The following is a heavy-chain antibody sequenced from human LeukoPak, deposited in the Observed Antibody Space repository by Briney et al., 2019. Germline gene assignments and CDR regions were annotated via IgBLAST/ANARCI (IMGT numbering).Heavy chain of an antibody. CDR2: IYHSGST. CDR1: GYSTSSGYY. Sequence: KASETLSLTCAVSGYSTSSGYYWGWIRQPPGKGLEWIGSIYHSGSTYYNPSLKSRVTILIDTSKNQFSLKLSSVTAADTAVYYCARVPYSSSAYWFDPWGQGTLVTVSS. J-gene: IGHJ5*02. CDR3: ARVPYSSSAYWFDP. V-gene: IGHV4-38-2*01. D-gene: IGHD6-6*01.